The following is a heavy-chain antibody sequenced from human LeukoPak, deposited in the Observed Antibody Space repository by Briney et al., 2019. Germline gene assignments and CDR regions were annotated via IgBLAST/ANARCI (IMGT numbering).Heavy chain of an antibody. CDR2: IYYSGST. D-gene: IGHD6-19*01. J-gene: IGHJ4*02. CDR3: ARGGQGRIAVADGGFDY. V-gene: IGHV4-39*07. CDR1: GDSISGSSDY. Sequence: SETLSLTCTVSGDSISGSSDYWGWIRQPPGKGLEWIGSIYYSGSTYYNPSLKSRVTISVDTSKNQFSLKLSSVTAADTAVYYCARGGQGRIAVADGGFDYWGQGTLVTVSS.